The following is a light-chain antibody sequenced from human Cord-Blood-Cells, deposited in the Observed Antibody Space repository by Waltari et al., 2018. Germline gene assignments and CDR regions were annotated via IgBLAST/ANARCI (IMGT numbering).Light chain of an antibody. CDR2: KAS. J-gene: IGKJ2*01. CDR1: QSISSW. Sequence: DIQMTQSPSTLSASVGDRVTITCRASQSISSWLAWYQQKPGKAPKLLIYKASSLESGVPDRFSGSGSGTDFTLKISRVEAEDVGVYYCMQGTHWPYTFGQGTKLEIK. V-gene: IGKV1-5*03. CDR3: MQGTHWPYT.